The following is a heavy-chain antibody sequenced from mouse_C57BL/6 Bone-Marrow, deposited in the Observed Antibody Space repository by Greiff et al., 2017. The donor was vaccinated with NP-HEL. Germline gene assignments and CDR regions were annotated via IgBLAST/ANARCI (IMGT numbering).Heavy chain of an antibody. J-gene: IGHJ3*02. CDR2: INPNNGGT. CDR3: ARCYGRG. D-gene: IGHD1-1*01. Sequence: EVQLQQSGPELVKPGASVKISCKASGYTFTDYYMNWVKQSHGKSLEWIGDINPNNGGTSYNQKFKGKATLTVDKSSSTAYMELRNLTSEDSAVYYCARCYGRGWGQGTLVTVSA. V-gene: IGHV1-26*01. CDR1: GYTFTDYY.